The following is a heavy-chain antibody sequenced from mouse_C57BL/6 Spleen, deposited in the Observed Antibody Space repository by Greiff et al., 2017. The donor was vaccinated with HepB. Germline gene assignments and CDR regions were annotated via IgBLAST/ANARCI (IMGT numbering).Heavy chain of an antibody. D-gene: IGHD1-1*01. CDR1: GFTFSDYG. Sequence: EVKLVESGGGLVKPGGSLKLSCAASGFTFSDYGMHWVRQAPEKGLEWVAYISSGSSTIYYADTVKGRFTISRDNAKNTLFLQMTSLRSEDTAMYYCARDSRDARDYWGQGTSVTVSS. J-gene: IGHJ4*01. CDR3: ARDSRDARDY. V-gene: IGHV5-17*01. CDR2: ISSGSSTI.